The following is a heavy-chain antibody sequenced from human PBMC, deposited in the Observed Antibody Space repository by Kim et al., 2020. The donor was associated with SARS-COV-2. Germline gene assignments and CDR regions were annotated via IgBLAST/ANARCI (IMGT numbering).Heavy chain of an antibody. J-gene: IGHJ3*02. CDR1: GFTFSSYA. CDR3: ARASGYSFFDI. V-gene: IGHV3-30*04. Sequence: GGSLRLSCAASGFTFSSYAMHWVRQAPGKGLEWVAGISYDGSKKYYADSVKGRFTISRDNSKNTLYLQMNSLRAEDTAVYYCARASGYSFFDIWGQGTMVTVSS. CDR2: ISYDGSKK. D-gene: IGHD3-22*01.